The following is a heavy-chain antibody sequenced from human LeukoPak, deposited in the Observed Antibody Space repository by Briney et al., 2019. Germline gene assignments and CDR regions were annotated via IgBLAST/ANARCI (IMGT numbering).Heavy chain of an antibody. CDR1: GFTFSGDY. V-gene: IGHV3-11*01. CDR3: ARDMRIAVAGTIDY. D-gene: IGHD6-19*01. Sequence: GGSLRLSCAASGFTFSGDYMSWIRQAPGKGLEWVSYISSVGSSTIYADSVKGRFTISRDNSKNTLYLQMNSLRVEDTAEYYCARDMRIAVAGTIDYWGQGTLVTVSS. J-gene: IGHJ4*02. CDR2: ISSVGSST.